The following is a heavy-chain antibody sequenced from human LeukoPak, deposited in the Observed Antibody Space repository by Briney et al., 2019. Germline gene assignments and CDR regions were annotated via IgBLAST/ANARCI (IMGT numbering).Heavy chain of an antibody. V-gene: IGHV3-23*01. D-gene: IGHD6-19*01. CDR1: GFSFSTYA. J-gene: IGHJ4*02. CDR3: AKAEGKNPTGGRWLD. Sequence: GGSLRLSCAGCGFSFSTYAMTWVRQAPGVGLESVSAISGSGGYTYYADSVKGRFTISRDNSKNTLYLQMNSLRAEDTAIYYCAKAEGKNPTGGRWLDWGQGTLVTVSS. CDR2: ISGSGGYT.